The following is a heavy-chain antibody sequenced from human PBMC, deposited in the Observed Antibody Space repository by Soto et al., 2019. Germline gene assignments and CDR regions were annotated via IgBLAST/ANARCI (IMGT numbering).Heavy chain of an antibody. J-gene: IGHJ5*02. CDR2: IYWNDDK. Sequence: VSGPTLVNPTQTLTLTCTFSGFSLSTSGVGVGWIRQPPGKALEWLALIYWNDDKRYSPSLKSRLTITKDTSKNQVVLTMTNMDPVDTATYYCAHRPGLRDSSVPYNWFDPWGQGTLVTVSS. V-gene: IGHV2-5*01. CDR3: AHRPGLRDSSVPYNWFDP. CDR1: GFSLSTSGVG. D-gene: IGHD3-22*01.